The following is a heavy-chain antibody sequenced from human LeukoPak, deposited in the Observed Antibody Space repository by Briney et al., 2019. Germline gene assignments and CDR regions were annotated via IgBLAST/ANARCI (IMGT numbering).Heavy chain of an antibody. J-gene: IGHJ4*02. CDR1: GFTFSSYS. V-gene: IGHV3-23*01. D-gene: IGHD6-13*01. Sequence: GASLRLSCAASGFTFSSYSMSWVRQAPGKGLEWVSVISGSGGSTYYADSVRGRFTISRDNSKNTLYLQINSLRAEDTAVYYCAKGGHSSSWYGPDNWGQGTLVTVSS. CDR3: AKGGHSSSWYGPDN. CDR2: ISGSGGST.